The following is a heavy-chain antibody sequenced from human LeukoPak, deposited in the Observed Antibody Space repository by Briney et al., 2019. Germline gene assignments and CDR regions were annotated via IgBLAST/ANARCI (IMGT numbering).Heavy chain of an antibody. CDR2: IYYSGSS. J-gene: IGHJ5*02. V-gene: IGHV4-59*01. D-gene: IGHD2-15*01. CDR3: ARLGSAFDP. Sequence: PSETLSLTCTVSGGSISSYYWSWIRQPPGKGLEWIGYIYYSGSSNYNPSLKSRVTISVDTSKDQFSLKLSSVTAADTAVYCCARLGSAFDPWGQGTLVTVSS. CDR1: GGSISSYY.